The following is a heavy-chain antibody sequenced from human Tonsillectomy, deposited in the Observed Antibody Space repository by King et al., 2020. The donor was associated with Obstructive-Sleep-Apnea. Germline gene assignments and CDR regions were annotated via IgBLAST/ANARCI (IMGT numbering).Heavy chain of an antibody. CDR2: ISWNSGSI. J-gene: IGHJ4*02. V-gene: IGHV3-9*01. D-gene: IGHD2/OR15-2a*01. CDR1: GFTFDDYA. CDR3: AKDTTPHVFYYFDC. Sequence: QLVQSGGGLVQPGRSLRLSCAASGFTFDDYAMHWVRQAPGKGLEWVSGISWNSGSINYADSVKGRFTLSRDNAKNSLYLQMNSLKTEDTALYYCAKDTTPHVFYYFDCWGQGALVTVSS.